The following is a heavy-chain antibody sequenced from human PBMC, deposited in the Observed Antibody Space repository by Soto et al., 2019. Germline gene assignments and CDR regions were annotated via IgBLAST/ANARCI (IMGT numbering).Heavy chain of an antibody. CDR2: ISAYNGNT. V-gene: IGHV1-18*01. D-gene: IGHD5-12*01. J-gene: IGHJ5*02. CDR3: ARDKGGGSAGFDP. Sequence: QVQLVQSGAEVKKPGASVKVSCKASGYTFTSYGISWVRQAPGQGLEWMGWISAYNGNTNYAQKLQGRVTMTTDTPTSTAYKELRSLRSEDTAVYSWARDKGGGSAGFDPGGQGTLVTVSS. CDR1: GYTFTSYG.